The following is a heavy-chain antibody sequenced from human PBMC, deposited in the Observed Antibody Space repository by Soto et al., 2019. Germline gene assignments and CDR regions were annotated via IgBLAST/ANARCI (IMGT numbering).Heavy chain of an antibody. Sequence: SVKVSCKASGGTFSSYAISWVRQAPGQGLEWMGGIIPIFGTANYAQKFQGRVTITADESTSTAYMELSSLRSEDTAVYYCARAVAYYYDSSGYGAFDIWGQGTMVTVSS. CDR3: ARAVAYYYDSSGYGAFDI. CDR1: GGTFSSYA. D-gene: IGHD3-22*01. V-gene: IGHV1-69*13. CDR2: IIPIFGTA. J-gene: IGHJ3*02.